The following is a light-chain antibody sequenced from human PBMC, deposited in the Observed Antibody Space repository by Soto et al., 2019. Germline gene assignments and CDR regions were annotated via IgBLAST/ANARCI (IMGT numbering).Light chain of an antibody. V-gene: IGKV3-15*01. CDR2: GAS. Sequence: EIVMTQSPDTLSVSPGGRATLSYRASQSVSSNLAWYQQKPGQAPRLLIYGASTRATAFPARFSGSGSGTEFTLTISSLQSEDFAVYYCQQYNNWPLTFGGGTKVEIK. CDR3: QQYNNWPLT. CDR1: QSVSSN. J-gene: IGKJ4*01.